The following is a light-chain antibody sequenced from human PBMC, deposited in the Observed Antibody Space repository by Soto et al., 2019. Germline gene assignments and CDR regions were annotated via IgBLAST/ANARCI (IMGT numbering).Light chain of an antibody. V-gene: IGLV2-18*01. J-gene: IGLJ1*01. CDR3: SLYTSSSTYV. CDR1: SSDVGKYDY. Sequence: QSALTQPPSASGSPGQSVTISCTGTSSDVGKYDYVSWFQHHPGKAPKLIIYEVSNRPSGVPDRFSGSKSGNTASLTISGLQAEDEADYYCSLYTSSSTYVFGTGTKVTVL. CDR2: EVS.